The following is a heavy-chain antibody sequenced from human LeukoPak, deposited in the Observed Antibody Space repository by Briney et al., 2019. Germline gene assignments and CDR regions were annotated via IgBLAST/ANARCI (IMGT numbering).Heavy chain of an antibody. CDR2: IYSGGST. J-gene: IGHJ3*02. Sequence: PRGSLGLSCAASGFTVSSNYMSWVRQAPGKGLEWVSVIYSGGSTYYADSVKGRFTISRDNSKNTLYLQMNSLRAEDTAVYYCAGRQLVRLADAFDIWGQGTMVTVSS. D-gene: IGHD6-13*01. CDR3: AGRQLVRLADAFDI. V-gene: IGHV3-53*01. CDR1: GFTVSSNY.